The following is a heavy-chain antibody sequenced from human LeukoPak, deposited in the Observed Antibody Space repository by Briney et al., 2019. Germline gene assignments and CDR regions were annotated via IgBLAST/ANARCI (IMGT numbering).Heavy chain of an antibody. V-gene: IGHV3-48*03. J-gene: IGHJ6*02. D-gene: IGHD3-10*01. CDR1: GFTFSSYE. CDR2: ISSSGSTI. CDR3: ARWNYYGSGSPYYYYGMDV. Sequence: GGSLRLSCAASGFTFSSYEMTWVRQAPGKGLEWVSYISSSGSTIYYADSVKGRFTISRDNAKNSLYLKMNSLRAEDTAVYYCARWNYYGSGSPYYYYGMDVWGQGTTVTVSS.